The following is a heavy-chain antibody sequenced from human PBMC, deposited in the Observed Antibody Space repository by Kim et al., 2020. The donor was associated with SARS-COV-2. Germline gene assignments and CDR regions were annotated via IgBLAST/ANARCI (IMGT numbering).Heavy chain of an antibody. V-gene: IGHV4-34*01. D-gene: IGHD2-2*01. J-gene: IGHJ4*02. CDR3: ARGVVVPAAIPYDY. Sequence: SPSLRSRVTISVDTSKNQVSLKLSSVTAADTAVYYCARGVVVPAAIPYDYWGQGTLVTVSS.